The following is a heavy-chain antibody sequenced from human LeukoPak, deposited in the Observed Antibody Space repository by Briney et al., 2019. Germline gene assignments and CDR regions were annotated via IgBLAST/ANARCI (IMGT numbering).Heavy chain of an antibody. CDR3: AAHSGYASSNFDH. CDR1: GFTFDDYG. D-gene: IGHD5-12*01. CDR2: INWSGGST. Sequence: GGSLRLSCAASGFTFDDYGMSWVRQAPGKGLEWVSGINWSGGSTGYADSVKGRFTISRDNAKNSLCLQMNSLRAEDTALYHCAAHSGYASSNFDHWGQGALVTVSS. V-gene: IGHV3-20*01. J-gene: IGHJ4*02.